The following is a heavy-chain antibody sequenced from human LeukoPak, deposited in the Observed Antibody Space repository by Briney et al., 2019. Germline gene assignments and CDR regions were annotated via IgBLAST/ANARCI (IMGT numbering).Heavy chain of an antibody. V-gene: IGHV3-15*01. CDR3: TADIVVVPAGTGGFQH. J-gene: IGHJ1*01. CDR1: GFTFSNAW. Sequence: GGSLRLSCAASGFTFSNAWMSWVRQAPGKGLEWVGRIKSKTDGGTTDYAAPVKGRFTISRDDSKNTLYLQMNSLKTEDTAVYYCTADIVVVPAGTGGFQHWGQGTLVTVSS. CDR2: IKSKTDGGTT. D-gene: IGHD2-2*01.